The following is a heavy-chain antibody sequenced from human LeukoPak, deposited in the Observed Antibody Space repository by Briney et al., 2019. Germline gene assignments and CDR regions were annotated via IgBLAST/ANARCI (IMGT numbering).Heavy chain of an antibody. Sequence: GGSLRLSCVVSGFTFSTYWMSWVRQAPGKGMEWVANIKQDVREEYYVNSVKGRFTISRDNAKNSLYLQMNSLRAEDTAVYYCARSGDILYYYYMDVWGKGTTVTVSS. CDR1: GFTFSTYW. J-gene: IGHJ6*03. D-gene: IGHD3-10*01. CDR2: IKQDVREE. V-gene: IGHV3-7*01. CDR3: ARSGDILYYYYMDV.